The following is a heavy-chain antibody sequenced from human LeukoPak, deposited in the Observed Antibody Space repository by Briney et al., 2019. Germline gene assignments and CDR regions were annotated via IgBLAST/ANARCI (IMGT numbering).Heavy chain of an antibody. CDR3: ARDLSSTWYSLAY. CDR2: INWDGGAT. D-gene: IGHD2-2*01. V-gene: IGHV3-20*04. J-gene: IGHJ4*02. CDR1: GISSDDFG. Sequence: GGSLRLSCEASGISSDDFGMSWVRQAPGKGLEWVSGINWDGGATSYAVSVKGRLTISRDNANNFLYMQMNSLRAEDTAFYYCARDLSSTWYSLAYWGQGTLVTVSS.